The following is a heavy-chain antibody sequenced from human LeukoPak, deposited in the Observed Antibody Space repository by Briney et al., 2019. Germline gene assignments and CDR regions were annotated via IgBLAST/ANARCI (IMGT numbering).Heavy chain of an antibody. CDR1: GYSISSGYY. CDR3: AREVGCSGGSCYPYYYYYYGMDV. Sequence: SETLSLTCAVSGYSISSGYYWGWIRQPPGKGLEWIGSIYHSGSTYYNPSLKSRVTISVDTSKNQFSLKLSSVPAADTAVYYCAREVGCSGGSCYPYYYYYYGMDVWGKGTTVTVSS. J-gene: IGHJ6*04. D-gene: IGHD2-15*01. CDR2: IYHSGST. V-gene: IGHV4-38-2*02.